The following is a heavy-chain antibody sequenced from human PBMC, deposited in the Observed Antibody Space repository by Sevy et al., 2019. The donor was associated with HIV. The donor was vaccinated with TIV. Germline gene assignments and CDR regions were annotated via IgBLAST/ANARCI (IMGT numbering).Heavy chain of an antibody. CDR3: AKGVDS. V-gene: IGHV3-7*01. CDR1: GFTFGDYW. CDR2: IKEDGSET. D-gene: IGHD6-13*01. J-gene: IGHJ4*02. Sequence: GGSLRLSCTASGFTFGDYWMNWVRQVPGKGLEWVGNIKEDGSETYYVDSLKGRFTISRDNAKNSLYLQMNSLRAEDTAVYYCAKGVDSWGQGTLVTVSS.